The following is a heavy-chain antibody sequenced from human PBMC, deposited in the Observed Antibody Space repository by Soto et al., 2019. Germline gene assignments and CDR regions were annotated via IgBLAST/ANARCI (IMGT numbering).Heavy chain of an antibody. D-gene: IGHD2-2*01. Sequence: GASVKVSCKASGGTFSSYAISWVRQAPGQGLEWMGGIIPIFGTANYAQKFQGRVTITADKSTSTAYMELSSLRSEDTAVYYCARGKDIVVVPAAMFYGMDVWGQGTTVTVSS. CDR1: GGTFSSYA. V-gene: IGHV1-69*06. CDR2: IIPIFGTA. CDR3: ARGKDIVVVPAAMFYGMDV. J-gene: IGHJ6*02.